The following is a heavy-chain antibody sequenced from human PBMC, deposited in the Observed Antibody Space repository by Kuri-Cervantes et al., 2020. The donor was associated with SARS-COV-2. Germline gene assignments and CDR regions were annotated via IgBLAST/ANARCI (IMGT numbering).Heavy chain of an antibody. Sequence: ASVKVSCKASGYTFTSYGISWVRQAPGQGLKWMGWISAYNGNTNYAQKLQGRVTMTTDTSTSTAYMELRSLRSDDTAVYYCARGDQWLVREDAFDIWGQGTMVTVSS. J-gene: IGHJ3*02. CDR2: ISAYNGNT. CDR3: ARGDQWLVREDAFDI. CDR1: GYTFTSYG. D-gene: IGHD6-19*01. V-gene: IGHV1-18*01.